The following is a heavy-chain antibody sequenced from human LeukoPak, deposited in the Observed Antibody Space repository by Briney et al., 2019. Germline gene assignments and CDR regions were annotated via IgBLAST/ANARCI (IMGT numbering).Heavy chain of an antibody. CDR1: GFTFSSYS. J-gene: IGHJ4*02. CDR2: ISSSSSYI. V-gene: IGHV3-21*01. D-gene: IGHD5-18*01. Sequence: GGSLRLSCAASGFTFSSYSMNWARQAPGKGLEWVSSISSSSSYIYYADSVKGRFTISRDNAKNSLYLQMNSLRAEDTAVYYCARDTAMVPILDYWGQGTLVTVSS. CDR3: ARDTAMVPILDY.